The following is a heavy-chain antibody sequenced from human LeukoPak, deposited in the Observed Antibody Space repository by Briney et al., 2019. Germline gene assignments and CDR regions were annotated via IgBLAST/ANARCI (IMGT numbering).Heavy chain of an antibody. Sequence: ASVKVSCKASGYTFTSYGISWVRKAPGQGLEWMGWISAYNGNTNYAQKLQGRVTMTTDTSTSTAYMELRSLRSDDTAVYYCARDLPGYCSGGSCYYLDYWGQGTLVTVSS. J-gene: IGHJ4*02. D-gene: IGHD2-15*01. CDR1: GYTFTSYG. CDR3: ARDLPGYCSGGSCYYLDY. CDR2: ISAYNGNT. V-gene: IGHV1-18*01.